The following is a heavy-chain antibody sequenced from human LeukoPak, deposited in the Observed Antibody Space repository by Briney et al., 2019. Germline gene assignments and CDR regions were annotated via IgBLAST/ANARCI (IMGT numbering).Heavy chain of an antibody. Sequence: ASVKVSCKASGCTFTSYGISWVRQAPGQGLEWMGWISAYNGNTNYAQKLQGRVTMTTDTSTSTAYMELRSLRSDDTAVYYCARYRYSSSWYTNIYYYYGMDVWGQGTTVTVSS. J-gene: IGHJ6*02. D-gene: IGHD6-13*01. CDR3: ARYRYSSSWYTNIYYYYGMDV. CDR1: GCTFTSYG. CDR2: ISAYNGNT. V-gene: IGHV1-18*01.